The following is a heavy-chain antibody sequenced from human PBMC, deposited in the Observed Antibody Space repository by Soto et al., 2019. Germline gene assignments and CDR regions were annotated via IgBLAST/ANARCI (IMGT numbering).Heavy chain of an antibody. Sequence: SETLSLTCTVSGGSISSYYWSWIRQPPGKGLEWIGYIYYSGSTNYNPSLKSRVTISVDTSKNQFSLKLSSVTAADTAVYYCARHHGLYCGGDCYGYYFDYWGQGTLVTVSS. CDR3: ARHHGLYCGGDCYGYYFDY. V-gene: IGHV4-59*08. J-gene: IGHJ4*02. D-gene: IGHD2-21*01. CDR2: IYYSGST. CDR1: GGSISSYY.